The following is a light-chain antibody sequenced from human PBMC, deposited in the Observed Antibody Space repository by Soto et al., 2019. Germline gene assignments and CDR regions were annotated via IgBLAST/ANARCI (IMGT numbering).Light chain of an antibody. J-gene: IGKJ3*01. Sequence: EIVLTQSPTILSMSPGDRATLSCRASQSLNDYVAWYQQKPGQAPRLLIYDVSKRATGIPARFSGSGSGTAFTLTISSLEAEDFAVYYCQQRDTWPPRFTFGPGTTVDI. CDR2: DVS. V-gene: IGKV3-11*01. CDR3: QQRDTWPPRFT. CDR1: QSLNDY.